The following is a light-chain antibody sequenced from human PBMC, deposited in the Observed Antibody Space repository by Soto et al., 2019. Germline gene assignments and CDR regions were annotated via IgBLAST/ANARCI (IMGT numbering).Light chain of an antibody. CDR2: GAS. V-gene: IGKV3-15*01. Sequence: EIVMTQSPATLSVSPGERATLSCRASQSLSTNLAWYQQKPGQAPRLLIYGASTRATGIPARFSGSGSGTEFTLIISSLQSEDFAVYYCQQYDNWPLTFGGGTKVDIK. CDR3: QQYDNWPLT. CDR1: QSLSTN. J-gene: IGKJ4*01.